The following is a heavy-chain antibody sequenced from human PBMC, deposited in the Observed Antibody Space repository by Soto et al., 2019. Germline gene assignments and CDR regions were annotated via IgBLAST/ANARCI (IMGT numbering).Heavy chain of an antibody. V-gene: IGHV1-3*01. CDR1: GYTLTNYA. CDR3: ATGSDWSKPFDS. Sequence: ASVKVSCKASGYTLTNYAMHWVRQAPGQGLEWMGWINAGNGDTKYSQNFQGRVTTIRDTSASTAYMELSGLTYEDTAVYYCATGSDWSKPFDSWGQGPRVTVSS. D-gene: IGHD6-19*01. J-gene: IGHJ4*02. CDR2: INAGNGDT.